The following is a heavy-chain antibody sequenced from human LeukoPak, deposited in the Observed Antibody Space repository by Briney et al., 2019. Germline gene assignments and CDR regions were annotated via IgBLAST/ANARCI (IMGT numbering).Heavy chain of an antibody. V-gene: IGHV4-38-2*02. D-gene: IGHD7-27*01. CDR2: IYHSGST. Sequence: TSETLSLTCTVSGYSISSGYYWGWIRQPPGKGLEWIGSIYHSGSTYYNPSLKSRVTISVDMSKNQFSLKLSSVTAADTAVYYCASQTILTGDGSGDAFDIWGQGTMVTVSS. J-gene: IGHJ3*02. CDR3: ASQTILTGDGSGDAFDI. CDR1: GYSISSGYY.